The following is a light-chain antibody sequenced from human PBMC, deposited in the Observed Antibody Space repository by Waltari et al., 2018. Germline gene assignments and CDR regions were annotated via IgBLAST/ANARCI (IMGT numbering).Light chain of an antibody. CDR2: APS. Sequence: AIRMTQSPSSFSASTGDTVTITCRAGQGISSYLAWYQQKPGKAPKLLIYAPSTLTSGVPSRFSGSGSGTDFTLTISCLQSEDFATYYCQQYYSYPWTFGQGTKVEIK. V-gene: IGKV1-8*01. J-gene: IGKJ1*01. CDR1: QGISSY. CDR3: QQYYSYPWT.